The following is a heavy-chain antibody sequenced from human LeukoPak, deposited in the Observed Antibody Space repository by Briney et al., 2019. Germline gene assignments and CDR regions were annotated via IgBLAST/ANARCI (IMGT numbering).Heavy chain of an antibody. CDR3: ARVGGDYVLLDY. CDR2: IYHSGST. V-gene: IGHV4-30-2*01. Sequence: SETLSLTCTVSGGSVSSGSYYWSWIRQPPGKGLEWIGYIYHSGSTYYNPSLKSRVTISVDRSKNQFSLKLSSVTAADTAVYYCARVGGDYVLLDYWGQGTLVTVSS. CDR1: GGSVSSGSYY. J-gene: IGHJ4*02. D-gene: IGHD4-17*01.